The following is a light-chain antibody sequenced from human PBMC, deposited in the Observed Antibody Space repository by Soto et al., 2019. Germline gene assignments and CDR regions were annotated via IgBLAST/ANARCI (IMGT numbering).Light chain of an antibody. CDR2: GNN. CDR1: SSNIGSNT. Sequence: QSVLTQPPSASGTPGQRVTNSCSGSSSNIGSNTVNWYQQLPGTAPKLLIYGNNQRPSGVPDRFSGSKSGTSASLAVSGLQSEDEADFYCAAWDDSLNGRVFGGGTKVTVL. V-gene: IGLV1-44*01. CDR3: AAWDDSLNGRV. J-gene: IGLJ3*02.